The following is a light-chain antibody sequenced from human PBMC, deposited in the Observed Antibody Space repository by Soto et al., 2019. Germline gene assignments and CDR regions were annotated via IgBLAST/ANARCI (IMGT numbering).Light chain of an antibody. CDR1: QSFRGL. Sequence: EVVWTHSPITLSLSPGERATLSCRASQSFRGLLAWYQQKPGQAPRLLIYDAYNRATGIPPRFSGSGSGTDFTLTISSLEPEDSAVYYCQQRHMWPLTFGQGTRVEIK. CDR2: DAY. CDR3: QQRHMWPLT. V-gene: IGKV3-11*01. J-gene: IGKJ5*01.